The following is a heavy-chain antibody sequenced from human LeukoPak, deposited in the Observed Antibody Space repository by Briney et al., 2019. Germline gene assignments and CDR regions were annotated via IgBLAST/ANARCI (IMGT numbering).Heavy chain of an antibody. J-gene: IGHJ4*02. V-gene: IGHV3-53*05. D-gene: IGHD4/OR15-4a*01. Sequence: GGSLRLSCAASGFTVSSNYMSWVRQAPEKGLEWVSIIYSGGNTYYADSVKGRFTISRDNSKNTLYLQMNSLRAEDTAVYYCAREPYGGYFDYWGQGTLVTVSS. CDR1: GFTVSSNY. CDR2: IYSGGNT. CDR3: AREPYGGYFDY.